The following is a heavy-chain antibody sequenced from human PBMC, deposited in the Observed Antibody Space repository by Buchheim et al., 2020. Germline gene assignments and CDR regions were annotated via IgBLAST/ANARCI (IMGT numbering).Heavy chain of an antibody. D-gene: IGHD6-19*01. CDR1: GGSISSYY. J-gene: IGHJ5*02. CDR3: ARSSVPYLDEQWLVLSWFDP. V-gene: IGHV4-59*01. Sequence: QVQLQESGPGLVKPSETLSLTCTVSGGSISSYYWSWIRQPPGKGLEWIGYIYYSGSTNYNPSLKSRVTISVDTSKNQFSLKLSSVTAADTAVYYCARSSVPYLDEQWLVLSWFDPWGQGTL. CDR2: IYYSGST.